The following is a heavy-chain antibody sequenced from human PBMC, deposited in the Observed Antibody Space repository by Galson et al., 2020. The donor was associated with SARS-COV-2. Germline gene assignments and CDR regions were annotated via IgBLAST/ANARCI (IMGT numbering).Heavy chain of an antibody. CDR2: ISSSSSYI. Sequence: NSGGSLRLSCAASGFTFSSYSMNWVHQAPGKGLEWVSSISSSSSYIYYADSVKGRFTISRDNAKNSLYLQMNSLRAEDTAVYYCARDKGGYYDSSGLFDYWGQGTLVTVSS. CDR1: GFTFSSYS. V-gene: IGHV3-21*01. J-gene: IGHJ4*02. D-gene: IGHD3-22*01. CDR3: ARDKGGYYDSSGLFDY.